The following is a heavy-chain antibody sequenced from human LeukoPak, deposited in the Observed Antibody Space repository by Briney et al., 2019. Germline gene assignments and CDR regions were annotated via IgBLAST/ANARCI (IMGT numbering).Heavy chain of an antibody. J-gene: IGHJ4*02. D-gene: IGHD2-15*01. V-gene: IGHV3-30*02. CDR3: AKGSFVVVAALGLDY. Sequence: GGSLRLSCAASGFTFSSYGMHWVRQAPGKGLEWVAFIRYDGSNKYYADSVKGRFTISRDNSKNTLYLQMNSLRAEDTAVYYCAKGSFVVVAALGLDYWGQGTLVTVSP. CDR2: IRYDGSNK. CDR1: GFTFSSYG.